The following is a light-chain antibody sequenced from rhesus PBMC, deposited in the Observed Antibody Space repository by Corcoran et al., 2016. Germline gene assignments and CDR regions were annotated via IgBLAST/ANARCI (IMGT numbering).Light chain of an antibody. J-gene: IGKJ2*01. Sequence: DIQMTQSPSSLSASVGDTVTITCRASQGISRYLNWFQQKPGKAPKLLIYDASSLESWVPSRLRGRGSGKVFPLTISSLQPEDFASYYCLQHNSYPYSFGQGTKVEIK. V-gene: IGKV1-28*02. CDR3: LQHNSYPYS. CDR1: QGISRY. CDR2: DAS.